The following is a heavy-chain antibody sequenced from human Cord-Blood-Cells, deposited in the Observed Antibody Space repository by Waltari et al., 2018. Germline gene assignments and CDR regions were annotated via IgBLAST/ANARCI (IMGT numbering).Heavy chain of an antibody. J-gene: IGHJ3*02. Sequence: QVQLQQWGAGLLKPSETLSLTCAAHGGSFSGYYWSWIRQPPGKGLEWIGEINHSGSTNYNPSLKSRVTISVDTSKNQFSLKLGSVTAADTAVYYCARGRSWDGAFDIWGQGTMVTDSS. CDR3: ARGRSWDGAFDI. V-gene: IGHV4-34*01. CDR1: GGSFSGYY. CDR2: INHSGST. D-gene: IGHD1-26*01.